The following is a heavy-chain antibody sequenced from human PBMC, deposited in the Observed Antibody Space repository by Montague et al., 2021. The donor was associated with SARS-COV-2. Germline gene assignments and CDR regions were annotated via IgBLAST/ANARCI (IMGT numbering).Heavy chain of an antibody. CDR3: ARPRGCSGGRCSNFDY. Sequence: LSCAASGFTFVGYWMSWVRQPPGKGLEWVAHIKNDGSEKYYVDSVKGRFTISRDNAKNSLYLQMNSLRAEDTAVYYCARPRGCSGGRCSNFDYWGQGTLVPVSS. D-gene: IGHD2-15*01. CDR2: IKNDGSEK. J-gene: IGHJ4*02. CDR1: GFTFVGYW. V-gene: IGHV3-7*01.